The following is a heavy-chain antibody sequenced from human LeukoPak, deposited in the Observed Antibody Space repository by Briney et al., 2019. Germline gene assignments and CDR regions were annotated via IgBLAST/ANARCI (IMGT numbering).Heavy chain of an antibody. J-gene: IGHJ6*02. D-gene: IGHD4-23*01. CDR2: IIPIFGIA. Sequence: SVKVSCKASGGTFSSYAISWVRQAPGQGLEWMGRIIPIFGIANYAQKFQGRDTITADKSTSTAYMELSSLRSEDTAVYYCARASVENYYYYGMDVWAKGPRSPSP. CDR3: ARASVENYYYYGMDV. CDR1: GGTFSSYA. V-gene: IGHV1-69*04.